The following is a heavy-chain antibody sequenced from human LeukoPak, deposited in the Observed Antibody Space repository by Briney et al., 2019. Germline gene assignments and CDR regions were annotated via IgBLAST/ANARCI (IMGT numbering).Heavy chain of an antibody. J-gene: IGHJ4*02. Sequence: GGSLRLSCAASGFTFSSYGMSWVRQAPGKGLEWVSAISGGGGSTYYADSVKGRFTISRDNSMNTLYLQMNSLSSEDTAVYYCARADSGYSYSSFYFDYWGQGTLVTVSS. V-gene: IGHV3-23*01. CDR2: ISGGGGST. D-gene: IGHD5-18*01. CDR1: GFTFSSYG. CDR3: ARADSGYSYSSFYFDY.